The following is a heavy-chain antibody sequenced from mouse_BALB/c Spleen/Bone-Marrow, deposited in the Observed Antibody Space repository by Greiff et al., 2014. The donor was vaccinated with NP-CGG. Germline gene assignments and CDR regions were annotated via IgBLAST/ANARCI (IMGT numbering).Heavy chain of an antibody. Sequence: LKESGPELVKPGASMKISCKASGYSFTGYTMNWVKQSHGKNLEWIGLINPYNGGTSYNQKFKGKATLTVDRSSSTAYMELLSLTSEDSAVYYCARSYYDYDDAMDYWGQGTSVTVSS. CDR1: GYSFTGYT. J-gene: IGHJ4*01. V-gene: IGHV1-18*01. D-gene: IGHD2-4*01. CDR2: INPYNGGT. CDR3: ARSYYDYDDAMDY.